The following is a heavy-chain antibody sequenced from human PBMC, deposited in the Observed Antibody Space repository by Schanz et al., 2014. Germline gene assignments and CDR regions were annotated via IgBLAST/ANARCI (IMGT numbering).Heavy chain of an antibody. J-gene: IGHJ4*02. V-gene: IGHV3-23*01. Sequence: EVHLLESGGGLVQPGGSLRLSCAASGFSFGTYAMSWVRQAPGKGLEWVSLISDSGDTAYYADSVKGRFTISRDNFEGALYLQMSSLRAEDTAVYYCAKSLESCPGGRCSRGYFDYWGQGTLVTVSS. CDR1: GFSFGTYA. CDR2: ISDSGDTA. CDR3: AKSLESCPGGRCSRGYFDY. D-gene: IGHD2-8*02.